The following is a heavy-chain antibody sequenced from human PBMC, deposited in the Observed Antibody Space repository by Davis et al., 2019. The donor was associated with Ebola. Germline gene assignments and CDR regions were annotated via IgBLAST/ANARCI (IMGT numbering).Heavy chain of an antibody. CDR2: TYYTSRWYN. CDR1: GASVSSAG. D-gene: IGHD3-3*01. V-gene: IGHV6-1*01. Sequence: PSETLSPTCAIPGASVSSAGWNWISQSPSRGLEWLGRTYYTSRWYNDYAVSVRSRIIINPDTSKNQFSLQLKSVTPEDTAVYYCARGWLRGYLDYWGQGTLVTVSS. J-gene: IGHJ4*02. CDR3: ARGWLRGYLDY.